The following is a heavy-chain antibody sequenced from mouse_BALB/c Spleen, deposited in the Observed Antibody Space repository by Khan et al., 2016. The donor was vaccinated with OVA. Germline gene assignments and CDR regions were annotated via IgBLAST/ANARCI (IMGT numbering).Heavy chain of an antibody. Sequence: VQLKQSGPGLVKPSQSLSLTCTVTGYSITSDYAWTWIRQFPGDKLEWMGYISYSGSTSYHPSLKSRISITRDTSKNRFFLQLSSVTTEDTATYYCAVTRSYSRYSFFDYWGPGSTLTVSS. V-gene: IGHV3-2*02. CDR3: AVTRSYSRYSFFDY. D-gene: IGHD2-14*01. J-gene: IGHJ2*01. CDR1: GYSITSDYA. CDR2: ISYSGST.